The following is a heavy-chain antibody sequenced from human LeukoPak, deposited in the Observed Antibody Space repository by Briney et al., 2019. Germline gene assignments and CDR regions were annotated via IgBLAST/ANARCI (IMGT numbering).Heavy chain of an antibody. D-gene: IGHD5-18*01. CDR2: IRYDGSNK. Sequence: PGGSLRLSCAASGFTFSSYGMHWVRQAPGKGLEWVAFIRYDGSNKYYADSVKGRFTISRDNAKNSLYLQMNSLRAEDTAVYYCARDRYSYGFGSVWGQGTLVTVSS. J-gene: IGHJ4*02. CDR3: ARDRYSYGFGSV. CDR1: GFTFSSYG. V-gene: IGHV3-30*02.